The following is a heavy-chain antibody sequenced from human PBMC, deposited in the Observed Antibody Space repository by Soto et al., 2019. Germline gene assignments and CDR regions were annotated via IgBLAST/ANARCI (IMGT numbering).Heavy chain of an antibody. CDR2: IYNSGTT. Sequence: QLQESGPGLLKPSETLSLTCTVSGAAMSSYYWSWLRQSPGKGLEWIGYIYNSGTTDYNPSLKRRVTISVERSKFQFSLKLASVTAADTAVYYCATDSTGYYSDAFDVWGQGARVIVSS. D-gene: IGHD3-22*01. V-gene: IGHV4-59*03. J-gene: IGHJ3*01. CDR1: GAAMSSYY. CDR3: ATDSTGYYSDAFDV.